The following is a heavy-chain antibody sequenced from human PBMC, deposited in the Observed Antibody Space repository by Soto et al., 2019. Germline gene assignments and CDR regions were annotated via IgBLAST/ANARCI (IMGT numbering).Heavy chain of an antibody. D-gene: IGHD5-18*01. CDR2: IIPIFGTA. Sequence: SVKVSCKASAGTFSSYSSSWVRQAPGQGLEWMGGIIPIFGTANYAQKFQGRVTITADESTSTAYMELSSLRSEDTAVYYCARGKTWILKIDWGQGTLVTVSS. CDR3: ARGKTWILKID. CDR1: AGTFSSYS. V-gene: IGHV1-69*13. J-gene: IGHJ4*02.